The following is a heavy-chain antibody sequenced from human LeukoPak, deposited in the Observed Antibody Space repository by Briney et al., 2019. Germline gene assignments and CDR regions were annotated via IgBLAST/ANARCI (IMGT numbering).Heavy chain of an antibody. D-gene: IGHD1-26*01. CDR2: ISAYNGNT. CDR1: GYTFTSYG. V-gene: IGHV1-18*01. CDR3: ARDSSSGSYHWFDP. Sequence: GASVKVSCKASGYTFTSYGISWVRQAPGQGLEWMGWISAYNGNTNYAQKLQGRVTMTTDTSTSTAYMELRSLRSDDTAVYYCARDSSSGSYHWFDPWAREPWSPSPQ. J-gene: IGHJ5*02.